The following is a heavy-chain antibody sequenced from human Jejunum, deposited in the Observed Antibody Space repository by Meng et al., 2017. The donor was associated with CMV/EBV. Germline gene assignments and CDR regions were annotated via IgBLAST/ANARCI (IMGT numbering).Heavy chain of an antibody. D-gene: IGHD3-22*01. CDR3: ARLPSKYYYDSTGYYAAYYFDD. Sequence: MSWARQAPGQGLEWVANRKEDGGEEDCLDSVKGRFSISRDNAKNSLYLQMNSLRAEDTAVYFCARLPSKYYYDSTGYYAAYYFDDWGQGTPVTVSS. J-gene: IGHJ4*02. CDR2: RKEDGGEE. V-gene: IGHV3-7*01.